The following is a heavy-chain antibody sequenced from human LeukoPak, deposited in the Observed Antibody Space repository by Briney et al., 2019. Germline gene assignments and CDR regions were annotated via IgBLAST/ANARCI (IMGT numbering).Heavy chain of an antibody. CDR1: GFTVSSNY. CDR3: ARSYDILTGYHPDAFDI. CDR2: IYSGGST. V-gene: IGHV3-53*01. J-gene: IGHJ3*02. Sequence: GSLRLSCAASGFTVSSNYMSWVRQAPGKGLEWVSVIYSGGSTYYADSVKGRFTISRDNSKNTLYLQMNSLRAEDMAVYYCARSYDILTGYHPDAFDIWGQGTMVTVSS. D-gene: IGHD3-9*01.